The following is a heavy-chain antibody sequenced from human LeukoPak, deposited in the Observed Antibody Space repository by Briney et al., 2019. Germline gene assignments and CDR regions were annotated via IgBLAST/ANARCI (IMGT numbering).Heavy chain of an antibody. CDR3: AREELWWKSYNL. Sequence: QPGGSLRLSCAASGFTFSSYWMSWVRQAPGQGLEWVANIEYDGSKKYYVDSVKGRFTISRDNAKNSLYLQMNSLRAEDTAVYYCAREELWWKSYNLWGQGTLVTVSS. J-gene: IGHJ4*02. D-gene: IGHD5-18*01. V-gene: IGHV3-7*01. CDR1: GFTFSSYW. CDR2: IEYDGSKK.